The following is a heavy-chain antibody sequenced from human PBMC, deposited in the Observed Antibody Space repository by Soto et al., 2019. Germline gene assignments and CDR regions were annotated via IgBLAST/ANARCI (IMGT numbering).Heavy chain of an antibody. J-gene: IGHJ5*02. Sequence: PGGSLRRSWAASGFTFSGYAMSWVRQAPGKGLEWVSAISGSGGSTYYADSVKGRFTISRDNSKNTLYLQMNSLRAEDTAVYYCAKDPNLWFGELLPWFDPWGQGTLVTVSS. CDR1: GFTFSGYA. D-gene: IGHD3-10*01. V-gene: IGHV3-23*01. CDR3: AKDPNLWFGELLPWFDP. CDR2: ISGSGGST.